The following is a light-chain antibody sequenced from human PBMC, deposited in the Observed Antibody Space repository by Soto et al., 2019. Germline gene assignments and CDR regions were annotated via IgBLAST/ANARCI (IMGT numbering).Light chain of an antibody. CDR1: QSLLHSNGYNY. Sequence: DIVMTQSPLSLPVTPGEPASISCRSSQSLLHSNGYNYLDWYLQKPGQSPQLLIYFGSNRASGAPDRFSGSGSGTDFTLKISRVEAEDVGVYYCMQALQTPRTFGQGTKVEIK. V-gene: IGKV2-28*01. CDR2: FGS. CDR3: MQALQTPRT. J-gene: IGKJ1*01.